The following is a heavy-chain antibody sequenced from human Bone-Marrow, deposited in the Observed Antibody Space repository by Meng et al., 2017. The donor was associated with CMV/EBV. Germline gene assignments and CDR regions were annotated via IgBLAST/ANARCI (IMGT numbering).Heavy chain of an antibody. J-gene: IGHJ5*02. CDR1: GGSFSGYY. D-gene: IGHD6-6*01. Sequence: SETLSLTCAVYGGSFSGYYWSWIRQPPGKGLEWIGEINHSGSTNYNPSLKSRVTISVDTSKNQFALKLSSVTAADTAVYYCARGLPGSSTGNWFDLWGQGTMVTVSS. CDR2: INHSGST. V-gene: IGHV4-34*01. CDR3: ARGLPGSSTGNWFDL.